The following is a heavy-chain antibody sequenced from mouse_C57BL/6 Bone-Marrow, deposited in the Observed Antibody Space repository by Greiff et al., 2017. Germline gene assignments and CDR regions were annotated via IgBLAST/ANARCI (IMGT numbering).Heavy chain of an antibody. J-gene: IGHJ2*01. D-gene: IGHD2-5*01. CDR3: ARGPYYSNCCFDY. CDR2: IYPGRGNP. V-gene: IGHV1-66*01. CDR1: GYSFTSYY. Sequence: QVQLQQSGPELVKPGASVKISCKASGYSFTSYYIHWVKQRPGQGLEWIGWIYPGRGNPKYNDKFKGKATLTADTSSSTAYMQLSSLTSEDSSVYYCARGPYYSNCCFDYWGQGTTLTVS.